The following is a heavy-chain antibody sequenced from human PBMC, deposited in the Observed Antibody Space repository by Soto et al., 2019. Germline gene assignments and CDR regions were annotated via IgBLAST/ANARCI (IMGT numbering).Heavy chain of an antibody. CDR2: INPNSGGT. CDR3: ARVALSSWYFDL. CDR1: GYTFTGYY. Sequence: QVQLVQSGAEVKKPGASVKVSCKASGYTFTGYYMNWVRQDPGQGPEWMGWINPNSGGTNSAQKIQGRGTVTRDTSISTAYMELSRLRSDHTAVYYCARVALSSWYFDLWGRGTLVTVSS. J-gene: IGHJ2*01. V-gene: IGHV1-2*02.